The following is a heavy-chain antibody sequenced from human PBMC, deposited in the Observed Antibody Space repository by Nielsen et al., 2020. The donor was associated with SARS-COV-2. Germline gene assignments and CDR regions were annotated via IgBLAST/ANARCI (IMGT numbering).Heavy chain of an antibody. D-gene: IGHD3-22*01. V-gene: IGHV1-18*04. Sequence: ASVKVSYKASGYTFTKYGISWVRQAPGQGLEWMGWISGNSDSAKYVKKFLGRVIMTTDTSTSTAYLEVRSLRSDDTAVYYCASSAPPSGFNWFDPWGQGTLVTVSS. CDR2: ISGNSDSA. J-gene: IGHJ5*02. CDR1: GYTFTKYG. CDR3: ASSAPPSGFNWFDP.